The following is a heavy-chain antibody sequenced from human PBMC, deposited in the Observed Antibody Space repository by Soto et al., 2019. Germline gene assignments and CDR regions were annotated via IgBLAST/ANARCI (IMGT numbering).Heavy chain of an antibody. D-gene: IGHD1-26*01. J-gene: IGHJ4*02. CDR3: ATDRGTWEPEYCFDY. CDR2: ISWNSGSI. V-gene: IGHV3-9*01. CDR1: GFTFDDYA. Sequence: PGGSLRLSCAASGFTFDDYAMHWVRQAPGKGLEWVSGISWNSGSIGYADSVKGRFTISRDNAKNSLYLQMNSLRAEDTALYYCATDRGTWEPEYCFDYWGQGTLVTVSS.